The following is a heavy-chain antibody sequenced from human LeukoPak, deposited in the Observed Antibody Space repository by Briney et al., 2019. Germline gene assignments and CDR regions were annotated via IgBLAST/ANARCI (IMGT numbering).Heavy chain of an antibody. J-gene: IGHJ4*02. CDR3: AKTYYYDSSGYYYQGLYFDY. V-gene: IGHV3-30*02. Sequence: RGSLRLSCAASGFTFSSYAMHWDRQAPGKGLGWVAFIRYDGSNKYYADSVKGRFTISRDNSKNTLYLQMNSLRAEDTAVYYCAKTYYYDSSGYYYQGLYFDYWGQGTLVTVSS. D-gene: IGHD3-22*01. CDR1: GFTFSSYA. CDR2: IRYDGSNK.